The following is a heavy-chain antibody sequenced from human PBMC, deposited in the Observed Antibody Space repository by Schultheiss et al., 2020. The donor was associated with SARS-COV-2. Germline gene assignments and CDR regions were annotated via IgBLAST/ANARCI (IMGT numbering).Heavy chain of an antibody. V-gene: IGHV3-23*01. CDR3: AKDQLGLRRGNWNYGAYYYYGMDV. CDR1: GFTFSSYA. CDR2: ISGSGGST. J-gene: IGHJ6*02. Sequence: GGSLRLSCAASGFTFSSYAMSWVRQAPGKGLEWVSAISGSGGSTYYADSVKGRFTISRDNSKNTLYLQMNSLRAEDTAVYYCAKDQLGLRRGNWNYGAYYYYGMDVCGQGTTVTVSS. D-gene: IGHD1-7*01.